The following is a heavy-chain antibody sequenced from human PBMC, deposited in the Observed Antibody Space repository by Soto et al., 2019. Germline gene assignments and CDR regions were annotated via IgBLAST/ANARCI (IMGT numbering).Heavy chain of an antibody. CDR2: ISLNGDS. CDR1: GGSIRSGHW. D-gene: IGHD2-8*02. J-gene: IGHJ6*02. CDR3: ATREIRTGGPV. Sequence: QVQLQETGPGLVESSGTLSLTCAVYGGSIRSGHWWTWVRQSPGKRLEWIGTISLNGDSNYSPSRQRRVTDSIDMSRNHLSLSLTSVTAAHTAVYYCATREIRTGGPVWGPGTTVAVSS. V-gene: IGHV4-4*02.